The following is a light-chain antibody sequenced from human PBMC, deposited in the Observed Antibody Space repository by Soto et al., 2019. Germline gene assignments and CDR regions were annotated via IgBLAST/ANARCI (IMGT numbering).Light chain of an antibody. CDR3: MQSTQLPPP. CDR2: EVS. V-gene: IGKV2D-29*02. CDR1: QSLLHITGETF. Sequence: DVVMTQTPLSLSVAPGQPASISCKSSQSLLHITGETFLFWYLQKPGQSPQLLIYEVSTRVSGVPERFSGSGSGTDFTLEISRVETDDVGIYYCMQSTQLPPPFGQGTRLDI. J-gene: IGKJ5*01.